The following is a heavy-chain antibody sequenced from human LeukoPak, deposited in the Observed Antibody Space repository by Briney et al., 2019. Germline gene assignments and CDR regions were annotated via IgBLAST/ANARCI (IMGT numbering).Heavy chain of an antibody. D-gene: IGHD6-13*01. Sequence: GESLKISCLVSGYSFTTYWIGWVRQTPEKGLEWMGIIFPGDSYTLYSPSFRGHVTISVDKSISTAYLQLNSLKTSDTGMYYCARFYSIAAPVDYWGQGTLVTVSS. J-gene: IGHJ4*02. CDR2: IFPGDSYT. CDR1: GYSFTTYW. CDR3: ARFYSIAAPVDY. V-gene: IGHV5-51*01.